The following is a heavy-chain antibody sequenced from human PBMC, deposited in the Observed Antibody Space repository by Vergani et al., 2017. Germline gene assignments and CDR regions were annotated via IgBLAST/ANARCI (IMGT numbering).Heavy chain of an antibody. Sequence: QVQLQESGPGLVKPSETLSLTCTVSGGSISSYYWSWIRQPAGKGLEWIGRIYTSGSTNYNPSLKSRVTMSVDTSKNQFSLKLSSVTAADTAVYYCARDRWELLYYYYYYCMDVWGKGTTVTVSS. CDR2: IYTSGST. D-gene: IGHD1-26*01. J-gene: IGHJ6*03. CDR3: ARDRWELLYYYYYYCMDV. CDR1: GGSISSYY. V-gene: IGHV4-4*07.